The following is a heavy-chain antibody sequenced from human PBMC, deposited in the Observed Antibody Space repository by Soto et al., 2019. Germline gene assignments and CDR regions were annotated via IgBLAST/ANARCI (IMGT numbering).Heavy chain of an antibody. Sequence: GGSLRLSCAAPGFTFSSYAMSWVRQAPGKGLEWVSAISGSGGSTYYADSVKGRFTISGDNSKNTLYLQMNSLRAEDTAVYYCARQGSALLVKIVVVVVAPLPHCYMDVWGKGPTVPVSS. J-gene: IGHJ6*03. CDR2: ISGSGGST. CDR1: GFTFSSYA. CDR3: ARQGSALLVKIVVVVVAPLPHCYMDV. V-gene: IGHV3-23*01. D-gene: IGHD2-15*01.